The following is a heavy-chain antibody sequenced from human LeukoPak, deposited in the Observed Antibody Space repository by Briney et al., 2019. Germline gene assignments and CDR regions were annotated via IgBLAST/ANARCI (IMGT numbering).Heavy chain of an antibody. D-gene: IGHD3-10*01. Sequence: GGTLRLSCAASGFTFRSYGMSWVRQAPGKGLEWVSAISGSGGSTYYADSVKGRFTISRDNSKNTLYLQMNSLRAEDTAVYYCAKDAATMVRGVRQMYYFDYWGQGTLVTVSS. V-gene: IGHV3-23*01. CDR3: AKDAATMVRGVRQMYYFDY. CDR2: ISGSGGST. J-gene: IGHJ4*02. CDR1: GFTFRSYG.